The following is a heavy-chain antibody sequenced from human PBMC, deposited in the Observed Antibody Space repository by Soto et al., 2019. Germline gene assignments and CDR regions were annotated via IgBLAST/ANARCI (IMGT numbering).Heavy chain of an antibody. V-gene: IGHV3-11*01. CDR2: ISSSGSTI. Sequence: SLRLSCAASGFTFSDYYMSWIRQAPGKGLEWVSYISSSGSTIYYADSVKGRFTISRDNAKNSLYLQMNSLRAEDTAVYYCARSSGGPSYYYYYMDVWGKGTTVTVSS. CDR1: GFTFSDYY. CDR3: ARSSGGPSYYYYYMDV. D-gene: IGHD6-25*01. J-gene: IGHJ6*03.